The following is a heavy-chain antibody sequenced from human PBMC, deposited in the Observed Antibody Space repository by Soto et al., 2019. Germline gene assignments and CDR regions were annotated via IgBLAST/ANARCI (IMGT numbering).Heavy chain of an antibody. Sequence: LRLSCVASGFTFNKYALAWVRQAPGKGLEWVSAISGSGASTYDADSVKGRFTISRDNSNNTLYLQMNSLRAEDTAVYYCAKTPGVITVTTSFDHWGQGTPVTVSS. V-gene: IGHV3-23*01. CDR2: ISGSGAST. CDR1: GFTFNKYA. J-gene: IGHJ4*02. D-gene: IGHD4-17*01. CDR3: AKTPGVITVTTSFDH.